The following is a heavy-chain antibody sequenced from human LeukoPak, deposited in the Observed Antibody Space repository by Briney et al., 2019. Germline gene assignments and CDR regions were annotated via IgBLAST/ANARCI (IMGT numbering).Heavy chain of an antibody. CDR3: AKNGEPHYYMDV. Sequence: GRSLRLSCAASGFTFSSYAMHWVRQAPGKGLEWVSGISGSGSNTYYADFVKGRLTTSRDSSKKMLYLQMNSLTPDDTAVYYCAKNGEPHYYMDVWGKGTTVTVSS. CDR2: ISGSGSNT. CDR1: GFTFSSYA. D-gene: IGHD1-14*01. V-gene: IGHV3-23*01. J-gene: IGHJ6*03.